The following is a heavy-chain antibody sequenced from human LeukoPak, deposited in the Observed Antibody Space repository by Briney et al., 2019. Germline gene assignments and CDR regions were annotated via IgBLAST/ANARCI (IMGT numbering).Heavy chain of an antibody. CDR3: AKDIFRYFDSPPGFDY. J-gene: IGHJ4*02. CDR1: GYTFTSYD. V-gene: IGHV1-8*01. CDR2: MNPNSGNT. Sequence: ASVKVSCKASGYTFTSYDINWVRQAAGQGLEWMGWMNPNSGNTGYAQKFQGRVTMTRDTSISTAYMELSSLRAEDTALNYCAKDIFRYFDSPPGFDYWGQGTLVTVSS. D-gene: IGHD3-9*01.